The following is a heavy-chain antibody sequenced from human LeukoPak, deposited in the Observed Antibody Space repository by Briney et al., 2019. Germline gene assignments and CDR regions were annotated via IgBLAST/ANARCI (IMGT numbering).Heavy chain of an antibody. CDR2: INHSGST. CDR3: ARLGATKKYFDWFSLDY. CDR1: GGSFSGYY. D-gene: IGHD3-9*01. J-gene: IGHJ4*02. V-gene: IGHV4-34*01. Sequence: SETLSLTCAVYGGSFSGYYWSWIRQPPGKGLEWIGKINHSGSTNYNPSLKSRVTISVDTSKNQFSLKLSSVTAADTAVYYCARLGATKKYFDWFSLDYWGQGTLVTVSS.